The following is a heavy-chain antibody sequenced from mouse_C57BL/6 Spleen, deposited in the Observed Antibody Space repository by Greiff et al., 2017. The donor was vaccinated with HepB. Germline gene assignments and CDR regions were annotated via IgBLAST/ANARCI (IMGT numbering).Heavy chain of an antibody. CDR3: ASVLWAY. V-gene: IGHV1-26*01. CDR2: INPNNGGT. J-gene: IGHJ3*01. D-gene: IGHD6-1*01. Sequence: EVQLQQSGHELVKPGASVKISCKASGYTFTDYYMNWVKQSHGKSLEWIGDINPNNGGTSYNQKFKGKATLTVDKSSSTAYMELRSLTSEDSAVYYLASVLWAYWGEGTLATVSA. CDR1: GYTFTDYY.